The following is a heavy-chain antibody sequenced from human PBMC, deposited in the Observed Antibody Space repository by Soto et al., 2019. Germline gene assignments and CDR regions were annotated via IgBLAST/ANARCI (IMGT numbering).Heavy chain of an antibody. CDR1: GSSISGYY. V-gene: IGHV4-59*01. CDR3: ARYFDWPSAFDI. Sequence: PSETLSLTCTVSGSSISGYYWSWIRQPPGKRLEWIGYINYSGSTNYNPSLKSRVTISVDTSKKQFSLKLGSVTAADTAVYYCARYFDWPSAFDIWGQGTMVTVSS. D-gene: IGHD3-9*01. J-gene: IGHJ3*02. CDR2: INYSGST.